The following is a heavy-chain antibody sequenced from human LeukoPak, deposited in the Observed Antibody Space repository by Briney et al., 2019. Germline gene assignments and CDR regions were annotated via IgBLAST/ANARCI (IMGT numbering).Heavy chain of an antibody. CDR3: ARDQSDSSGYYSNKFDY. CDR2: INPSGGST. V-gene: IGHV1-46*01. J-gene: IGHJ4*02. Sequence: ASVKVSCKASGYTFTSYYMHWVRQAPGQGLEWMGIINPSGGSTSYAQKFQGRVTMTRDTSTSTVYMELSSLRSEDTAVYHCARDQSDSSGYYSNKFDYWGQGTLVTVSS. D-gene: IGHD3-22*01. CDR1: GYTFTSYY.